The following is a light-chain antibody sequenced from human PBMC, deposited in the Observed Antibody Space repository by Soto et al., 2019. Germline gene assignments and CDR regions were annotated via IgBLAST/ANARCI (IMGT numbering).Light chain of an antibody. CDR3: QQYDSNSYT. J-gene: IGKJ2*01. CDR2: EAS. Sequence: DIQMTQSPSTLSASVGDRVTITCRASQSISRRLAWYQQKSGKAPKLLIYEASNLETGVPSRFSGSGSGTEFTLTISSLQPDDFASYYCQQYDSNSYTFGQGTKLEIK. V-gene: IGKV1-5*03. CDR1: QSISRR.